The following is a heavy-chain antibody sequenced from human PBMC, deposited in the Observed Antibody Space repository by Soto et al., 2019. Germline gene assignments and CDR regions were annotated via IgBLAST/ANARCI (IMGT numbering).Heavy chain of an antibody. CDR3: VRSGDNYNLLDY. CDR1: GFNFNDYH. V-gene: IGHV3-11*01. J-gene: IGHJ4*02. CDR2: ITNINIRM. Sequence: GGSLRLSCEVSGFNFNDYHMSWIRQAPGKGLEWVSHITNINIRMYYADSVKGRFTISRDNAKKSLYLQMDSLRAEDTAIYYCVRSGDNYNLLDYWGQGTPVTVSS. D-gene: IGHD1-1*01.